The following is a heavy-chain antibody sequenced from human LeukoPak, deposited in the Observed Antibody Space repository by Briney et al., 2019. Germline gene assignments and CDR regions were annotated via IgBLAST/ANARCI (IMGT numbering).Heavy chain of an antibody. J-gene: IGHJ6*03. CDR1: GYTFTSYG. CDR2: ISAYNGNA. D-gene: IGHD1-26*01. CDR3: AREWELGYYYYMDV. V-gene: IGHV1-18*01. Sequence: ASVKVSCKASGYTFTSYGISWVRQAPGQGLEWMGWISAYNGNANYAQKLQGRVTMTTDTSTSTAYMELRSLRSDDTAVYYCAREWELGYYYYMDVWGKGTTVTISS.